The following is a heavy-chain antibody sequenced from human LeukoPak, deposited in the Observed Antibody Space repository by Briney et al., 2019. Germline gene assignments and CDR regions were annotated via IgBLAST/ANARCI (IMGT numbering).Heavy chain of an antibody. CDR3: ARGGSSSWYSSGSY. J-gene: IGHJ4*02. Sequence: ASVKVSCKASGYTFTGYYMHWGRQAPGQGLEWMGWSNPNSGGTNYAQKFQGRVTMTRDTSISTAYMELSRLRSDDTAVYYCARGGSSSWYSSGSYWGQGTLVTVSS. D-gene: IGHD6-13*01. V-gene: IGHV1-2*02. CDR2: SNPNSGGT. CDR1: GYTFTGYY.